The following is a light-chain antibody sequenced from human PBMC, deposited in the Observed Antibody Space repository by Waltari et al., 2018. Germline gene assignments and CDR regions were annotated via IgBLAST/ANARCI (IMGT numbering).Light chain of an antibody. CDR3: QQYDGIVVT. V-gene: IGKV3-20*01. CDR1: QSVSTIS. Sequence: EIVLTQSPGTLSLSPGERATLSCRASQSVSTISLTWYQQKPGQAPRLLIYGTSSRANGIPDRFSGSGSGTDFTLTISRLQPEDFAIYYCQQYDGIVVTFGGGTKVEI. J-gene: IGKJ4*01. CDR2: GTS.